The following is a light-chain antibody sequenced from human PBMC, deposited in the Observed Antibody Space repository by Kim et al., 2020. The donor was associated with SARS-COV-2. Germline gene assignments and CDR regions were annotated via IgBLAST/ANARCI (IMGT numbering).Light chain of an antibody. V-gene: IGLV2-11*03. Sequence: GQSFTISCTGTSSDVGGYDFVSWYQQHPGKAPKLMIYDVTKRPSGVPDRFSGSKSDNRASLTISGLHDEDEADYYCCSYSGSYTWVFGGGTQLTVL. CDR1: SSDVGGYDF. J-gene: IGLJ2*01. CDR3: CSYSGSYTWV. CDR2: DVT.